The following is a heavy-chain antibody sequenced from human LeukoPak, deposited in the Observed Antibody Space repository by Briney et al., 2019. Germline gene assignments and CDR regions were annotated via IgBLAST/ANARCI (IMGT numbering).Heavy chain of an antibody. J-gene: IGHJ4*02. Sequence: GGSLRLSCAASGFIFDNYGMSWVRQAPGKGLEWVSGINWIGGNTAYADSVKGRITISRDNAKNSLYLQMNSLRAENTAVYYCASRPYDSSGYYDYWGQGTLVTVSS. D-gene: IGHD3-22*01. CDR1: GFIFDNYG. CDR2: INWIGGNT. CDR3: ASRPYDSSGYYDY. V-gene: IGHV3-20*04.